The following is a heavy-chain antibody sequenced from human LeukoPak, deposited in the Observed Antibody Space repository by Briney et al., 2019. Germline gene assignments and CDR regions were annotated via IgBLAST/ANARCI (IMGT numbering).Heavy chain of an antibody. J-gene: IGHJ4*02. V-gene: IGHV4-39*01. Sequence: SETLSLTCTVSGVSISSSNSYWGWIRQPPGKGMEWIGSIYYSGNTYYNASLKSQVSISIDTSKNQFSLRLTSVTAADTAVYYCARQTGSGLFILPGGQGTLVTVSS. CDR3: ARQTGSGLFILP. CDR1: GVSISSSNSY. D-gene: IGHD3/OR15-3a*01. CDR2: IYYSGNT.